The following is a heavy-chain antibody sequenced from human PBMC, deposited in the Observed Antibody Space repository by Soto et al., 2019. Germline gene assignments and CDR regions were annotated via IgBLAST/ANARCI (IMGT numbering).Heavy chain of an antibody. CDR1: DFDFSSYG. J-gene: IGHJ4*02. Sequence: GGSMRLSCAASDFDFSSYGIHWVRQAPGKGLEWVTASSYDGRETFYADSAKGRFTVSKEMSKNTAFLQMNALRHEDTAVYFCARDSGWPILNLDNWGQGTPVTVSS. V-gene: IGHV3-30*03. CDR2: SSYDGRET. CDR3: ARDSGWPILNLDN. D-gene: IGHD3-10*01.